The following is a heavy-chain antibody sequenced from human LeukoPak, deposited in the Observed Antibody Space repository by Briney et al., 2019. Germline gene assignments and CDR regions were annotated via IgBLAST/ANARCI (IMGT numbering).Heavy chain of an antibody. CDR3: ARSYSGYYDY. V-gene: IGHV1-46*01. J-gene: IGHJ4*02. CDR1: GYTFTSYY. Sequence: ASVKVSCKASGYTFTSYYMHWVRQAPGQGLEWMGIINPSGGSTSYAQKFQGRVTMARNTSISTAYMELSSLRSEDTAVYYCARSYSGYYDYWGQGTLVTVSS. D-gene: IGHD3-10*01. CDR2: INPSGGST.